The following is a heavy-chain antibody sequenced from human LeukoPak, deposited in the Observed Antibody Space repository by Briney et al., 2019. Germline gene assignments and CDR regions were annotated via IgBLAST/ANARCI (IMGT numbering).Heavy chain of an antibody. Sequence: SETLSLTCAVYGGSFSGYYWSWIRQPPGKGLEWIGEINHSGSTNYNPSLKSRVTISVDTSKNQFSLKLSSVTAADTAVYYCARDKDSSGYPLGWFDPWGQGTLVTVSS. D-gene: IGHD3-22*01. J-gene: IGHJ5*02. CDR3: ARDKDSSGYPLGWFDP. CDR2: INHSGST. V-gene: IGHV4-34*01. CDR1: GGSFSGYY.